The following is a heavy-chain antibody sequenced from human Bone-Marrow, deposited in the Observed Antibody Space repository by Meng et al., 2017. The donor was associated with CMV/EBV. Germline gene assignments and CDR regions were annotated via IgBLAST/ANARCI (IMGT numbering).Heavy chain of an antibody. J-gene: IGHJ4*02. CDR2: IYPGDSDT. V-gene: IGHV5-51*01. CDR1: GYSFTSYW. CDR3: ARHLYGDSTIDY. Sequence: CKGYGYSFTSYWVGWVRQMPGKGLEWMGIIYPGDSDTRYSPSFQGQVIISADKSISTAYLQWSSLKASDTAMYYCARHLYGDSTIDYWGQGTLVTVSS. D-gene: IGHD4-17*01.